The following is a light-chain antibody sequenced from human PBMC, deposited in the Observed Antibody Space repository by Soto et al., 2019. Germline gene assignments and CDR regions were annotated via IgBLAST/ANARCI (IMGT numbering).Light chain of an antibody. J-gene: IGLJ1*01. V-gene: IGLV2-14*01. CDR2: DVN. Sequence: QSALTQPASVSGSPGQSITISCTGTSSDVGGYNLVSWYQQYPDKAPKLMIFDVNTRPSGVSNRFSGSKSGNTASLTISGLHADDDADYYCSSYNSSSTLPYVFGTGTKLTVL. CDR1: SSDVGGYNL. CDR3: SSYNSSSTLPYV.